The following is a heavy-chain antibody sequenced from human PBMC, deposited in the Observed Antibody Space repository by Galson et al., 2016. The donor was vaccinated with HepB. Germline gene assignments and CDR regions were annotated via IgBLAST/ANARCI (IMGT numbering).Heavy chain of an antibody. CDR2: ISGGGGDT. D-gene: IGHD6-13*01. CDR3: AKDQRYSSSLYSASPIPLYYFDY. CDR1: GFTFKNYA. V-gene: IGHV3-23*01. J-gene: IGHJ4*02. Sequence: SLRLSCAAAGFTFKNYAMSWVRQAPGRGFEWISAISGGGGDTFYTDSVKGRFPITRHNSNNTLFLQMNSLRADDTAVYFCAKDQRYSSSLYSASPIPLYYFDYWGQGTLVTVSS.